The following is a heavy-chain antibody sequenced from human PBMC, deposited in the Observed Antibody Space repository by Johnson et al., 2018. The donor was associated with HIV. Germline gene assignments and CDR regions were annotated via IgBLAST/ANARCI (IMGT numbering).Heavy chain of an antibody. CDR3: AKEQQLYAFDI. Sequence: EVQLVESGGGLVQPGGSLRLSCAASGFTVSSNYMSWVRQAPGKGLEWVSVIYSGGSTFYADSVKGRFTISRDNSKNTLYLQMNSLRTEDTALYYCAKEQQLYAFDIWGQGTMVTVSS. CDR1: GFTVSSNY. CDR2: IYSGGST. J-gene: IGHJ3*02. D-gene: IGHD6-13*01. V-gene: IGHV3-66*02.